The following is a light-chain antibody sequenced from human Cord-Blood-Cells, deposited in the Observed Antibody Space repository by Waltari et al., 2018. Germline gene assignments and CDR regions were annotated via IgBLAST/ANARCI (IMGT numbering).Light chain of an antibody. CDR1: QSISSY. V-gene: IGKV1-39*01. J-gene: IGKJ2*03. CDR2: AAS. CDR3: QQSDSTLYS. Sequence: DIQMTQSPSSLSASVGDRVTITCRASQSISSYLNWYKQKPGKAPKLLIYAASSLQSGVPSRSRGSRSGTYFTLTISSLQPEDFATYYCQQSDSTLYSFGQGTKLEIK.